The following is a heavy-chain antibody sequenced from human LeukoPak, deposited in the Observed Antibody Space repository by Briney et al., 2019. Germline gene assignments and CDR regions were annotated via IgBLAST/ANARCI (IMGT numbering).Heavy chain of an antibody. CDR2: IYHSGST. CDR1: GGSISSSNW. V-gene: IGHV4-4*02. J-gene: IGHJ4*02. D-gene: IGHD6-19*01. Sequence: SETLSLTCAVSGGSISSSNWWSWVRQPPGKGLEWIGEIYHSGSTNYNPSLKSRVTISVDKSKNQFSLKLSSVTAADTAVYYCARDGVAVAGGVGYWGQGTLVTVSS. CDR3: ARDGVAVAGGVGY.